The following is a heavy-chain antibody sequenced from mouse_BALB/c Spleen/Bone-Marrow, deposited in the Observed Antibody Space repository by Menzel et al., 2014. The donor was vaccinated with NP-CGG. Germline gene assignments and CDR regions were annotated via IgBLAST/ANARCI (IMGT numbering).Heavy chain of an antibody. D-gene: IGHD2-10*02. V-gene: IGHV1S126*01. J-gene: IGHJ4*01. CDR3: TRQYGNYYAMDY. CDR1: GYTFTSYW. CDR2: IYPSDSYT. Sequence: VQLVESGAELVRPGASVKVSCKASGYTFTSYWINWVKQRPGQGLEWVGIIYPSDSYTNYNQNFKDKATLTVDKSSSTAYMQLSSPTSEDSAVYYCTRQYGNYYAMDYWGQGTSVTVSS.